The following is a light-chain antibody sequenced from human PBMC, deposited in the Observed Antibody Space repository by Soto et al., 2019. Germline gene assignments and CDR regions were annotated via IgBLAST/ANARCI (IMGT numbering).Light chain of an antibody. J-gene: IGLJ3*02. CDR3: QSYDSSNFGV. Sequence: NFMLTQPHSVSESPGKTVTISCTGSSGSIASNYVQWYQQRPGSAPTTVIYEDNQRPSGVPDRFSGSIDSSSNSASLTISGLKTEDEADYYCQSYDSSNFGVFGGGTQLTVL. CDR1: SGSIASNY. CDR2: EDN. V-gene: IGLV6-57*02.